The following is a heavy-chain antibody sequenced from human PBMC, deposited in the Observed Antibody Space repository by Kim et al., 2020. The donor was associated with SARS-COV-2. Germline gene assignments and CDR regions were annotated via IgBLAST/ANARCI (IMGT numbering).Heavy chain of an antibody. Sequence: SETLSLTCTVSGGSISSGVYYWSWIRQHPGKGLEWIGYLYYSGSTYYNPSLKSRVTISVDTSKNQFSLKLSSVTAADTAGYYCSRDPGVVWGQGTLGTVS. J-gene: IGHJ4*02. CDR3: SRDPGVV. CDR1: GGSISSGVYY. V-gene: IGHV4-31*03. CDR2: LYYSGST. D-gene: IGHD2-21*01.